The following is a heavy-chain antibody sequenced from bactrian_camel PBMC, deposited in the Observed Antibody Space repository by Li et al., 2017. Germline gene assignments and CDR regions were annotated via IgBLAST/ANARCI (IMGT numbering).Heavy chain of an antibody. J-gene: IGHJ6*01. CDR2: LHIDGSTT. CDR1: GSTFSTYG. CDR3: ATVESVSKWFGY. Sequence: HVQLVESGGGLVQPGGSLRLSCAASGSTFSTYGMHWVRQGPGKGLEWVATLHIDGSTTHYLGSLAGRFTISRDNAKNTVYLQMNSLRADDTALYYCATVESVSKWFGYWGQGTQVTVS. V-gene: IGHV3-2*01.